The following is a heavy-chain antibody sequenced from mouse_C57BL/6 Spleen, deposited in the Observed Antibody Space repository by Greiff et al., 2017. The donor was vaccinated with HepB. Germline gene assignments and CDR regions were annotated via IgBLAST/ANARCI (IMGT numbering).Heavy chain of an antibody. CDR1: GYTFTDYE. J-gene: IGHJ4*01. V-gene: IGHV1-15*01. Sequence: QVQLQQSGAELVRPGASVTLSCKASGYTFTDYEMHWVKQTPVHGLEWIGAIDPETGGTAYNQKFKGKAILTADKSSSTAYMELRSLTSADSAVYYCTKSYGSSPSYYAMDYWGQGTSVTVSS. CDR3: TKSYGSSPSYYAMDY. D-gene: IGHD1-1*01. CDR2: IDPETGGT.